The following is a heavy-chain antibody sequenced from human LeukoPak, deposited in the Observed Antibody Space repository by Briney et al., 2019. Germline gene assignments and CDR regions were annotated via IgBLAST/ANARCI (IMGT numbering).Heavy chain of an antibody. CDR2: INHSGST. V-gene: IGHV4-34*01. J-gene: IGHJ4*02. CDR1: GGSFSGYY. D-gene: IGHD6-19*01. Sequence: SETLPLACAVYGGSFSGYYWSWIRQPPGKGLEWIGEINHSGSTNYNPSLKSRVTISVDTSKNQFSLKLSSVTAADTAVYYCARGYNGMGAVAGVFDYWGQGTLVTVSS. CDR3: ARGYNGMGAVAGVFDY.